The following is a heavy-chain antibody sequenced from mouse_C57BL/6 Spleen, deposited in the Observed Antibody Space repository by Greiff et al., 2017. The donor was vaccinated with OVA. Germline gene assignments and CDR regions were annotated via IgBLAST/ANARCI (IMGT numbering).Heavy chain of an antibody. CDR1: GFTFSSYG. D-gene: IGHD1-1*01. V-gene: IGHV5-6*01. Sequence: EVQLVESGGDLVKPGGSLKLSCAASGFTFSSYGMSWVRQTPDKRLAWVATISSGGSYTYYPDSVKGRFTISRDNAKNTLYLQMSSLKSEDTAMYYCARDYYGSSYKNYFDYWGQGTTLTVSS. J-gene: IGHJ2*01. CDR2: ISSGGSYT. CDR3: ARDYYGSSYKNYFDY.